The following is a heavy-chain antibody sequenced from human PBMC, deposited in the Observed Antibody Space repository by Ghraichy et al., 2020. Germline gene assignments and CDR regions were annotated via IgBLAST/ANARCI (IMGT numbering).Heavy chain of an antibody. CDR2: SYSGGIA. J-gene: IGHJ4*02. Sequence: GGSLGLSCAASGFTVSSNFMTWVRQAPGKGLEWVSVSYSGGIAYYADSVKSRFTISRDNSKNTVDLHKNSLTTEDTAVYYCASGATGAWDYHFYYLGQGALVTLSS. CDR3: ASGATGAWDYHFYY. CDR1: GFTVSSNF. V-gene: IGHV3-66*02. D-gene: IGHD1-7*01.